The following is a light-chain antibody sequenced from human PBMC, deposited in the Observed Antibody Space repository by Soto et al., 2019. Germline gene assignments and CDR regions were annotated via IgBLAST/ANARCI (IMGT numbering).Light chain of an antibody. J-gene: IGKJ2*01. V-gene: IGKV3-20*01. CDR3: QQYGSSRYT. CDR2: VAS. CDR1: PSVSSSY. Sequence: EIVLTQSPGTLSLSPGERATLSCRASPSVSSSYLAWYQQKPGQAPRLLIYVASSRATGIPDRFSGSGSGTAFTLTISRLEPEDFAVYYCQQYGSSRYTFGQGTKLEIQ.